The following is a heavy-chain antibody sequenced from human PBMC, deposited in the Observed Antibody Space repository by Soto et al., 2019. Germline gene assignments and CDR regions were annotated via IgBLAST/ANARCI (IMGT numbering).Heavy chain of an antibody. D-gene: IGHD3-22*01. V-gene: IGHV3-30*18. J-gene: IGHJ3*02. CDR2: ISYDGSKI. Sequence: PGGSLRLSCAASGFTFSSYGMHWVRQAPGKGLEWVAVISYDGSKIDYVDSVKGRFTISRDNSENILDLQMNSLRAEDTAVYYCAKDMNYYDSSGYDAFDIWGQGTMVTVSS. CDR1: GFTFSSYG. CDR3: AKDMNYYDSSGYDAFDI.